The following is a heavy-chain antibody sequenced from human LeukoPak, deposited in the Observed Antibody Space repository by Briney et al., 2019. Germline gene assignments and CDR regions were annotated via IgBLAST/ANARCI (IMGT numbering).Heavy chain of an antibody. CDR2: INPNSGGT. CDR3: ARDGGPREDYYYGMDV. D-gene: IGHD3-16*01. J-gene: IGHJ6*02. Sequence: GSSVKVSCKASGGTFSSYAISWVRQAPGQGLEWMGWINPNSGGTNYAQKFQGWVTMTRDTSISTAYMELSRLRSDDTAVYYCARDGGPREDYYYGMDVWGQGTTVTVSS. CDR1: GGTFSSYA. V-gene: IGHV1-2*04.